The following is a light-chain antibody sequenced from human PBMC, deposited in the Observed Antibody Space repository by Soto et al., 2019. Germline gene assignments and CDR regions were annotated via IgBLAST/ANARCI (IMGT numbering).Light chain of an antibody. CDR2: KAS. CDR1: QGIGNY. Sequence: DIHITQSPSAMSASVGDRVTITCRASQGIGNYLAWFQQKPGKAPKLLIYKASSLESGVPSRFSGSGSGTEFTLTINSLQADDFATYYCQQHNSFSITFGQGTRLEIK. J-gene: IGKJ5*01. CDR3: QQHNSFSIT. V-gene: IGKV1-17*03.